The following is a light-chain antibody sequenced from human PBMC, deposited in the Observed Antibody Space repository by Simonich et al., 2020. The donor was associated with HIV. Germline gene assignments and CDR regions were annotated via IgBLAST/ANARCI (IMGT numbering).Light chain of an antibody. CDR2: DAS. CDR1: QSVSSY. V-gene: IGKV3-11*01. J-gene: IGKJ2*01. Sequence: EIVLTQSPATLSLSPGERATLSCRASQSVSSYLAWNQQKPGQAPRLLIYDASNRATAIPARLSGSGSRTDFTLTISSLEPEDFAVYSCQQRSNWPPFGQGTKLEIK. CDR3: QQRSNWPP.